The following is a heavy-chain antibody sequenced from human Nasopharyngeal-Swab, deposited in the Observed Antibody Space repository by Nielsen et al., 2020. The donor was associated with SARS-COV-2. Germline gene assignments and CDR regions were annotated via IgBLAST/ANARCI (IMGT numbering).Heavy chain of an antibody. V-gene: IGHV1-18*01. CDR1: GHTLSSHA. J-gene: IGHJ4*02. D-gene: IGHD3-3*01. Sequence: ASVKVSCKASGHTLSSHAFSWVRQAPGQGLEWMGWNSAYNGRTDYAQKLQDRVTMTTDTSRSTAYMELRSLRSDDTAMYYCARVRTLETNYFDSWGQGTLVTVSS. CDR2: NSAYNGRT. CDR3: ARVRTLETNYFDS.